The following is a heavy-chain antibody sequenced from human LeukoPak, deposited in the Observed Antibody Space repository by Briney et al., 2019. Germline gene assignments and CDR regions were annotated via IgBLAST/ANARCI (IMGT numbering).Heavy chain of an antibody. CDR3: ARGASSGWYKLGYNWFVP. V-gene: IGHV4-34*01. Sequence: SETLSLTCAVYGGSFSGYYWSWIRQPPGKGLEWIGEINHSGSTNYNPSLKSRVTISVDTSKNQFSLKLSSVTAADTAVYYCARGASSGWYKLGYNWFVPWGQGTLVTVSS. D-gene: IGHD6-19*01. CDR1: GGSFSGYY. J-gene: IGHJ5*02. CDR2: INHSGST.